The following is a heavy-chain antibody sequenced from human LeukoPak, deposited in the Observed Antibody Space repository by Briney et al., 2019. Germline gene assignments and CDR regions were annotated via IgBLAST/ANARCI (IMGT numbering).Heavy chain of an antibody. Sequence: ASVKVSCKASGYTFTGYYMHWVRQAPGQGLEWMGWINPNSGGTNYAQKFQGRVTMTRDTSISTAYMDLSRLRSEDTAVYYCARLQYTSSSFSGWFDPWGQGTLVTVSS. D-gene: IGHD6-6*01. J-gene: IGHJ5*02. V-gene: IGHV1-2*02. CDR3: ARLQYTSSSFSGWFDP. CDR1: GYTFTGYY. CDR2: INPNSGGT.